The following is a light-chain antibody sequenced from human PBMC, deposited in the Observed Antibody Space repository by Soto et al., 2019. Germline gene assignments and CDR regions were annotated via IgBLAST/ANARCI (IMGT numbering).Light chain of an antibody. CDR3: TSYTSSTTRVV. V-gene: IGLV2-14*01. CDR1: SSDIGGYDS. CDR2: DVI. Sequence: QSVLTQPASVSGSPGQSITISCTGTSSDIGGYDSVSWYQQYPGKAPKLMIYDVINRPSGVSNRFSGSKSGNTASLTISGLQAEDEADYYCTSYTSSTTRVVFGGGTKLTVL. J-gene: IGLJ2*01.